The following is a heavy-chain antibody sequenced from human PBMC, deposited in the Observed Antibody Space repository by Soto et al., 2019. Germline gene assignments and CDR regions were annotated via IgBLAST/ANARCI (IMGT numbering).Heavy chain of an antibody. J-gene: IGHJ6*02. V-gene: IGHV4-39*01. D-gene: IGHD4-4*01. CDR1: GGSIRSSSCY. CDR3: ARHGEWGFGLQANYYYYGMDV. Sequence: SETQSLICTVSGGSIRSSSCYWGWLRQPPGKGREWIGSIYYSGSTYYNPSLKSRVTISVDTSKNQFPLKLSSVTAADTAVYYCARHGEWGFGLQANYYYYGMDVWGQGTTVTVSS. CDR2: IYYSGST.